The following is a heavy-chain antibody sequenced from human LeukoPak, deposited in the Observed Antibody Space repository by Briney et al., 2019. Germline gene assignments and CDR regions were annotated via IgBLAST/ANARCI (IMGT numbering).Heavy chain of an antibody. Sequence: GGSLRLSCAASGFTFSSYIMKWVRQAPGKGLEWVSYISSSSSTIYYGDSVKGRFTISRDNAKNSLYLQMNSLRAEDTAVYYCAKDSSSKPDAFDIWGQGTMVTVSS. CDR1: GFTFSSYI. J-gene: IGHJ3*02. D-gene: IGHD6-13*01. V-gene: IGHV3-48*01. CDR2: ISSSSSTI. CDR3: AKDSSSKPDAFDI.